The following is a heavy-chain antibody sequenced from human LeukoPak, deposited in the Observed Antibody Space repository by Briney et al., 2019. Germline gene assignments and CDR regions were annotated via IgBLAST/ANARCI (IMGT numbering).Heavy chain of an antibody. CDR3: ASLDPIVVVPAAIRDPFDI. Sequence: GESLKISCQGSDYTLTTFWINWVRQMPGKGLEWVVRFDPSNSYTNYSPSFQGHVTISADKSISTAYLQWSSLRASDTAMYYCASLDPIVVVPAAIRDPFDIWGQGTMVTVSS. CDR1: DYTLTTFW. CDR2: FDPSNSYT. J-gene: IGHJ3*02. V-gene: IGHV5-10-1*01. D-gene: IGHD2-2*01.